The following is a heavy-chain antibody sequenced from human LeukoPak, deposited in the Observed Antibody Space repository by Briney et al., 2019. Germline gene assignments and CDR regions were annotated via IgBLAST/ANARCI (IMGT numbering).Heavy chain of an antibody. J-gene: IGHJ6*02. CDR2: ISATSTFI. CDR1: GFTFSRHH. V-gene: IGHV3-21*01. D-gene: IGHD2-21*01. CDR3: ATIPTGGLVRAGVIDV. Sequence: TGGSVRLSCSASGFTFSRHHMTWVRQARGKGLEWGSAISATSTFIEYADSVKGRFTIPRDTAKNSVYLQMDSLKDEDTAVYYCATIPTGGLVRAGVIDVWGQGTTVTVSS.